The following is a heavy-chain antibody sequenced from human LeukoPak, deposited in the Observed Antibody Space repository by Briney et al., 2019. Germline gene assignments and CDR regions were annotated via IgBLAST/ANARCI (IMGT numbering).Heavy chain of an antibody. J-gene: IGHJ4*02. CDR2: ISSSAGNT. Sequence: PGGSLRLSCAASGFTFSSYPMSWVRQAPGKGLEWVSSISSSAGNTYYADSVKGRFTISRDYSKNTLYLQTNSLRAEDSAIYYCAKNRGFGGVIVMLPLDSWGQGTLVTVSS. CDR3: AKNRGFGGVIVMLPLDS. CDR1: GFTFSSYP. V-gene: IGHV3-23*01. D-gene: IGHD3-16*02.